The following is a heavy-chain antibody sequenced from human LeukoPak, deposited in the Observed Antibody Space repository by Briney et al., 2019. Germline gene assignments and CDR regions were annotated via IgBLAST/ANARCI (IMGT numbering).Heavy chain of an antibody. V-gene: IGHV3-48*03. D-gene: IGHD3-16*01. CDR2: ISSSGSTI. CDR1: GFTFSSYE. Sequence: PGGSLRLSCAASGFTFSSYEMNWVRQAPGKGLEWVSYISSSGSTIYYADSAKGRFTISRDNAKNSLYLQMNSLRAEDTAVYYCARDRFRRFDYWGQGTLVTVSS. CDR3: ARDRFRRFDY. J-gene: IGHJ4*02.